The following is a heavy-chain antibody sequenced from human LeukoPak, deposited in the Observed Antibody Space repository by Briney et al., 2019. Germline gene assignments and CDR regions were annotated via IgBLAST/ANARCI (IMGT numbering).Heavy chain of an antibody. CDR2: INHSRST. J-gene: IGHJ5*02. CDR3: ARRGPPRTLLRGVKSGWFDP. Sequence: SETLSLTCTVSGDSISSGDYYWSWIRQPPGKGLEWIGEINHSRSTNYNPSLKSRVTISVDTSKNQFSLKLSSVTAADTAVYYCARRGPPRTLLRGVKSGWFDPWGQGTLVTVSS. D-gene: IGHD3-10*01. V-gene: IGHV4-39*07. CDR1: GDSISSGDYY.